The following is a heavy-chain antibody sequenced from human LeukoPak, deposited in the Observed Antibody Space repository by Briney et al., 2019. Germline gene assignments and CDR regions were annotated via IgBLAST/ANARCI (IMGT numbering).Heavy chain of an antibody. CDR1: GGTFGAFG. V-gene: IGHV1-69*13. J-gene: IGHJ3*02. CDR3: ARGRVIHFGGIDVFDI. CDR2: IFPLFGTT. Sequence: SVKVSCKASGGTFGAFGINWVRQAPGQGLEWMGGIFPLFGTTDYAQKFQGRVTITADESTNTACMELSSLRSDDTAIYYCARGRVIHFGGIDVFDIWGQGTMVTVSS. D-gene: IGHD4/OR15-4a*01.